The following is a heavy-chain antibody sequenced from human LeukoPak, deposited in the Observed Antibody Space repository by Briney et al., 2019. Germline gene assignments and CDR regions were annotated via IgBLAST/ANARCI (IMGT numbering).Heavy chain of an antibody. J-gene: IGHJ4*02. CDR3: VRFFLGDEW. CDR1: GFTFSSYW. V-gene: IGHV3-74*01. Sequence: GGSLRLSCAASGFTFSSYWMHWVRQAPGKGLVWVSRINGYGSATTYADSVKGRFTISRDNAKDTLYLQINSLRSEDTTVYYCVRFFLGDEWWGQGSLVTVSS. CDR2: INGYGSAT. D-gene: IGHD2-21*01.